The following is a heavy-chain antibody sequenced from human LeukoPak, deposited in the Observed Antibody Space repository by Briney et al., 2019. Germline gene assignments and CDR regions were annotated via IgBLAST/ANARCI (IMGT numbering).Heavy chain of an antibody. V-gene: IGHV3-30*03. J-gene: IGHJ5*02. Sequence: HPGRSLRLSCAASGFTFSSYGMHWVRQAPGKGLEWVAVISYDGSNKYYADSVKGRFTISRDNSKNTLYLQMNSLRAEDTAVYSCARGADGVSSNSRGWFDPWGQGTLVTVSS. CDR2: ISYDGSNK. CDR1: GFTFSSYG. CDR3: ARGADGVSSNSRGWFDP. D-gene: IGHD2-15*01.